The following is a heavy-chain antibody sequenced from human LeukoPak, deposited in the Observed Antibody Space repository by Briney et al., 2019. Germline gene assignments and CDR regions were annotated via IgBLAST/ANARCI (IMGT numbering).Heavy chain of an antibody. D-gene: IGHD2-15*01. CDR3: ARVKAIGSVDYYYMDV. Sequence: PGGSLRLSCAASGFTVSSNYMSWVRQAPGKGLEWVSVIYSGGSTYYADSVKGRFTISRDNSKNTLYLQMNSLRAEDTAVYYCARVKAIGSVDYYYMDVWGKGTTVTISS. CDR1: GFTVSSNY. CDR2: IYSGGST. V-gene: IGHV3-53*01. J-gene: IGHJ6*03.